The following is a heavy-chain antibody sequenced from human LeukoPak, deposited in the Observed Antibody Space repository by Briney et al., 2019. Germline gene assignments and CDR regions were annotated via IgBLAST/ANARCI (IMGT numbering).Heavy chain of an antibody. CDR3: ARDTYYYDSSGYHSD. CDR1: GYSISSGYY. CDR2: TYYSGST. J-gene: IGHJ4*02. D-gene: IGHD3-22*01. V-gene: IGHV4-38-2*02. Sequence: SETLSLTCTVSGYSISSGYYWGWIRQPPGKGLEWIGSTYYSGSTYYNPSLKSRVTISVDTSKNQFSLKLSSVTAADTAVYYCARDTYYYDSSGYHSDWGQGTLVTVSS.